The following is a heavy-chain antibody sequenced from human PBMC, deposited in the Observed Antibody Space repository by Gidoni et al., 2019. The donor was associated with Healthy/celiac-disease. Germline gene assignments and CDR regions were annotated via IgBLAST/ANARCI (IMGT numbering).Heavy chain of an antibody. CDR3: AKDVLVDY. CDR1: GFTFSSYA. D-gene: IGHD3-3*01. V-gene: IGHV3-23*01. J-gene: IGHJ4*02. CDR2: ISGSGNRT. Sequence: EVQLLESGGGLVQPGGSLRLSCAASGFTFSSYAMSWVRQAPGKGLEWVSTISGSGNRTDYADSVRGRFTISRDNSKNTLYLQMNSLRADDTAVYYCAKDVLVDYWGQGTLVTVSS.